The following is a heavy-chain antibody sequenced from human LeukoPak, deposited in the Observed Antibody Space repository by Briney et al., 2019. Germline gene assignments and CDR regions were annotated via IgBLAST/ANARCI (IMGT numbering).Heavy chain of an antibody. CDR1: GYTFTNYA. V-gene: IGHV1-18*01. CDR3: ARVVVGESVVPIAGYFDY. D-gene: IGHD2-2*01. Sequence: ASVKVSCKASGYTFTNYAISWVRQAPGQGPEWMGWISAYNTNTNYAQNLQGRVTMTTDTSTSTAYMELRSLRSDDTAVYYCARVVVGESVVPIAGYFDYWGQGTLVIVSS. J-gene: IGHJ4*02. CDR2: ISAYNTNT.